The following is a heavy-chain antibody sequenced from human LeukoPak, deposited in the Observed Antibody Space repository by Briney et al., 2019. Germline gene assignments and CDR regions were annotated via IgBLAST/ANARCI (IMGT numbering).Heavy chain of an antibody. J-gene: IGHJ3*02. V-gene: IGHV3-23*01. D-gene: IGHD3-22*01. CDR1: GFTFSSYA. Sequence: GGSLRLSCAASGFTFSSYAMSWVRQAPGKGLEWVSAISGSGGSTHYADSVKGRFTISRDNSKNTLYLQMNSLRAEDTAVYYCAKGLYDSSGYSADAFDIWGQGTMVTVSS. CDR2: ISGSGGST. CDR3: AKGLYDSSGYSADAFDI.